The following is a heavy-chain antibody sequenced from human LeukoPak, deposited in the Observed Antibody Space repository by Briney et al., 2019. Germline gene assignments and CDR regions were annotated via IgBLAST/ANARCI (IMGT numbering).Heavy chain of an antibody. CDR2: IYYSGST. J-gene: IGHJ6*03. Sequence: SETLSLTCTVSGGSISSYYWSWIRQPPGKGLEWIGYIYYSGSTNYNPSLKSRVTISVDTSKNQFSLKLSSVTAADTAVYYCARALVGYYYYYMDVWGKGTTVTVSS. V-gene: IGHV4-59*01. CDR3: ARALVGYYYYYMDV. CDR1: GGSISSYY. D-gene: IGHD6-6*01.